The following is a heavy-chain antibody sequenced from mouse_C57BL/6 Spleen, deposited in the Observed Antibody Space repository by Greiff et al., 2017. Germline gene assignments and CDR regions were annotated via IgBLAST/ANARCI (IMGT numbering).Heavy chain of an antibody. CDR2: IDPSDSYT. V-gene: IGHV1-69*01. Sequence: QVQLQQSGAELMKPGASVKLSCKASGYTFTSYWMHWVKQRPGQGLEWIGEIDPSDSYTNYNQKFKGKSTLTVDKASSTAYMQLSSLTSEDSAVYDCARGDGNFSMDYWGQGTSVTVSS. CDR3: ARGDGNFSMDY. CDR1: GYTFTSYW. D-gene: IGHD2-1*01. J-gene: IGHJ4*01.